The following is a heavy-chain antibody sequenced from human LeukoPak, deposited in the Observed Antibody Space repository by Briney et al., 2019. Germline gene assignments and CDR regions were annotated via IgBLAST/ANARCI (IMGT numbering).Heavy chain of an antibody. Sequence: SETLSLTCTVSGYSISSGYYWGWIRQPPGKGLEWIGNIYPSGTTYYNPSLKTRVTISVDTSKNQFSLKLSSVTAADTAVYFCARAYSSSWYFNWFDPWGQGTLVTVPS. J-gene: IGHJ5*02. CDR1: GYSISSGYY. D-gene: IGHD6-13*01. V-gene: IGHV4-38-2*02. CDR3: ARAYSSSWYFNWFDP. CDR2: IYPSGTT.